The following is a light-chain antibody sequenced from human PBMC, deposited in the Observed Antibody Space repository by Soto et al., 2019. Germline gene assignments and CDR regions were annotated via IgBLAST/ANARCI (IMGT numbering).Light chain of an antibody. Sequence: EIVLTQSPATLSLSPGERATLSCRASQSVNTFLAWYQQKPGQAPRLLISDASNRATGIPARFSGSGSGTDFTLTISSLEPEDFAVYYCQQHSNWPLTFGGGTKVEIK. CDR2: DAS. CDR1: QSVNTF. J-gene: IGKJ4*01. V-gene: IGKV3-11*01. CDR3: QQHSNWPLT.